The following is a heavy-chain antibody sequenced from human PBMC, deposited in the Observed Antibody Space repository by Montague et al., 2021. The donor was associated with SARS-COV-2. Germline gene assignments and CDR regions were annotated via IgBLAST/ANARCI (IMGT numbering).Heavy chain of an antibody. Sequence: SETLSLTCTVSGGSIDSFYWSWIRRPPGTGLEWIGCIFHSGRTYYNPSLKSRVSMSVDTSKNQVSLRLSSLTAADTAVYYCASGGYYDNTGYYSDYYYHMDVWGQGTTVTVSS. D-gene: IGHD3-22*01. J-gene: IGHJ6*02. CDR1: GGSIDSFY. CDR3: ASGGYYDNTGYYSDYYYHMDV. V-gene: IGHV4-59*01. CDR2: IFHSGRT.